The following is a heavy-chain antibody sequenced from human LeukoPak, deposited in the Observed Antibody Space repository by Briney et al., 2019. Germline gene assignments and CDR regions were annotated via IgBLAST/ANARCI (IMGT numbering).Heavy chain of an antibody. CDR3: ARLGYDFWSGYSHYYYYYYMDV. J-gene: IGHJ6*03. CDR2: IYTSGST. CDR1: GGSISSYC. D-gene: IGHD3-3*01. V-gene: IGHV4-4*09. Sequence: SETLSLTCTVSGGSISSYCWSWIRQPPGKGLEWIGYIYTSGSTNYNPSLKSRVTISVDTSKNQFSLKLSSVTAADTAVYYCARLGYDFWSGYSHYYYYYYMDVWGKGTTVTVSS.